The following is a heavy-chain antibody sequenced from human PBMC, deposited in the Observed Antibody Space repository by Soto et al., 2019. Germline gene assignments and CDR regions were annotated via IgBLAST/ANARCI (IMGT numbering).Heavy chain of an antibody. CDR2: IYWDDDK. V-gene: IGHV2-5*02. J-gene: IGHJ5*02. CDR1: GFSLSTSGVG. D-gene: IGHD3-16*02. Sequence: SGPTLVNPTQTLTLTCTFSGFSLSTSGVGESWIRQPPGKALEWLALIYWDDDKRYSPSLKSRLTITKVTSKNQVVLTMTNMDPVDTATYYCAHIPDSRYYDYIWGSYRPSYWFDPWGQGTLVTVSS. CDR3: AHIPDSRYYDYIWGSYRPSYWFDP.